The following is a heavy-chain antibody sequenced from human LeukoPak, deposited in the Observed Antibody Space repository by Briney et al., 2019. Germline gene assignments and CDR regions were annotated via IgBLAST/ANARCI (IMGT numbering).Heavy chain of an antibody. CDR2: IGGSGGMT. CDR1: GFTFSNYA. V-gene: IGHV3-23*01. D-gene: IGHD6-19*01. J-gene: IGHJ4*02. Sequence: WGSLRLSCAASGFTFSNYAMGWVRQAPGKGLEWVSGIGGSGGMTYYADSVKGRFTISRDNSKNTVYLEMNSLRVEDTAIYYCAKWGGDSGAEQWLVLDYWGQGTVLSVSS. CDR3: AKWGGDSGAEQWLVLDY.